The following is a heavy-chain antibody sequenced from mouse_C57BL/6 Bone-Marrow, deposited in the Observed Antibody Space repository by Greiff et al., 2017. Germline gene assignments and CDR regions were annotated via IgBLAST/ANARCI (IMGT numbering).Heavy chain of an antibody. CDR3: ARCDPWYFDV. CDR1: GYTFTSYW. Sequence: QVQLKQPGAELVRPGTSVTLSCKASGYTFTSYWMHWVKQPPGQGLEWIGVIDPSDSYTNYNQKFKGKATLTVDKSSSTAYMQLSSLTSEGSAVYYCARCDPWYFDVWGTGTTVTVSS. J-gene: IGHJ1*03. CDR2: IDPSDSYT. D-gene: IGHD2-13*01. V-gene: IGHV1-59*01.